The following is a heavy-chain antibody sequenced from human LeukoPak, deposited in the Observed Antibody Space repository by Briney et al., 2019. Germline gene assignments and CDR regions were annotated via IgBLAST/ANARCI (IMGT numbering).Heavy chain of an antibody. J-gene: IGHJ4*02. CDR2: ISAYNGNT. CDR1: GYTFTSYG. V-gene: IGHV1-18*01. CDR3: ARDTNNWNDAESDY. D-gene: IGHD1-1*01. Sequence: GASVKVSCKASGYTFTSYGISWVRQAPGQGLEWMGWISAYNGNTNYAQKLQGRVTTTTDTSTSTAYMELRSLRSDDTAVYYCARDTNNWNDAESDYWGQGTLVTVSS.